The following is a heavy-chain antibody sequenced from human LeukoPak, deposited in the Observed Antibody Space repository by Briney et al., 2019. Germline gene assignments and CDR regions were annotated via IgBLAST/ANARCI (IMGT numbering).Heavy chain of an antibody. Sequence: SETLSLSCTVSGASISSGTYYWAWIRQPPGKGLELIVSIYDSVSTHYNPSLKSRVTISVDMSKNQFSLKLRSVTAADAAVYYCERNITMVDSYSFDYWGQGTLVTV. D-gene: IGHD3-10*01. J-gene: IGHJ4*02. CDR2: IYDSVST. CDR3: ERNITMVDSYSFDY. V-gene: IGHV4-39*01. CDR1: GASISSGTYY.